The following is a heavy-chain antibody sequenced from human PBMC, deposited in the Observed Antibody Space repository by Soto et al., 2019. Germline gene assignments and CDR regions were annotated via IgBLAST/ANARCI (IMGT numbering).Heavy chain of an antibody. J-gene: IGHJ6*02. V-gene: IGHV1-46*01. CDR1: GYTFTSYY. Sequence: GASVKVSCKASGYTFTSYYMHWVRQAPGQGLEWMGIINPSGGSTSYAQKFQGRVTMTRDTSTSTVYMELSSLRSEDTAVYYCARERDGYESYYYYYGMDVWGQGTTVTVSS. CDR2: INPSGGST. D-gene: IGHD5-12*01. CDR3: ARERDGYESYYYYYGMDV.